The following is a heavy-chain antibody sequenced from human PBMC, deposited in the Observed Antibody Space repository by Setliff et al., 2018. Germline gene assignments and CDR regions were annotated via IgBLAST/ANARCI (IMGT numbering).Heavy chain of an antibody. Sequence: GGSLRLSCAASGFTFSSYWMHWVRQVPGKGLVWVSRIDKDGSSTVYADSVKGRFTISRDNVKKMLYLQMDSLRTEDTAVYYCARQPSKYDHFWGTYRLDAFDIWGQGTMVTVSS. CDR2: IDKDGSST. J-gene: IGHJ3*02. CDR1: GFTFSSYW. V-gene: IGHV3-74*01. D-gene: IGHD3-16*02. CDR3: ARQPSKYDHFWGTYRLDAFDI.